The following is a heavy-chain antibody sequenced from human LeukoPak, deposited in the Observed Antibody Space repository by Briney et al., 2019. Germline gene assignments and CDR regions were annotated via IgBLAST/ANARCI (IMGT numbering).Heavy chain of an antibody. V-gene: IGHV3-7*01. D-gene: IGHD3-10*01. Sequence: GGSLRLSCAVSGFTFSSYWMSWFRQAPGKGLEWVANIKQDGSEKLYVESVKGRFTISRDNSRNTLYLQMNSLRPEDTAVYYCAKAIWVAATSSWFCLDYWGQGTLVTVSS. CDR3: AKAIWVAATSSWFCLDY. CDR2: IKQDGSEK. CDR1: GFTFSSYW. J-gene: IGHJ4*02.